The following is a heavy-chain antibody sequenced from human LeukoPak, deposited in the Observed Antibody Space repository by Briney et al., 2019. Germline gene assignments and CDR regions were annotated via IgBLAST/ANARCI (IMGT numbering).Heavy chain of an antibody. J-gene: IGHJ4*02. D-gene: IGHD4-23*01. CDR2: IYYSGST. V-gene: IGHV4-39*01. CDR1: GGSISSSSYY. CDR3: ASGGNANFDY. Sequence: PSETLSLTCTVSGGSISSSSYYWGWIRQPPGKGLEWIGSIYYSGSTYYNPSLKSRVTISVDTSKNQFSLKLSSVTAADTAVYYCASGGNANFDYWGQGTLVTVSS.